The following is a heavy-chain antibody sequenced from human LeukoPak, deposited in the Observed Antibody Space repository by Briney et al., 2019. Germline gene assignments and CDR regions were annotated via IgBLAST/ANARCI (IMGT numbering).Heavy chain of an antibody. J-gene: IGHJ4*02. CDR3: ARDQGAIGYDY. Sequence: SETLSLTCTVSGDSISTYYWSWIRQPPGKGLEWIGYIYYSGSTYYNPSLKSRVTISVDTSKNQFSLKLSSVTAADTAVYYCARDQGAIGYDYWGQGTLVTVSS. CDR1: GDSISTYY. CDR2: IYYSGST. V-gene: IGHV4-59*12. D-gene: IGHD2-15*01.